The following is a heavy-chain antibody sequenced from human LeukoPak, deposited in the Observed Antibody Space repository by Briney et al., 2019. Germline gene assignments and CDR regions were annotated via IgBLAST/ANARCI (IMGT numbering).Heavy chain of an antibody. J-gene: IGHJ4*02. V-gene: IGHV4-61*02. CDR1: GGSISSGSYY. D-gene: IGHD1-1*01. CDR2: IYPSGST. Sequence: SETLSLTCTVSGGSISSGSYYWSWIRQPADKGLEWIGRIYPSGSTNYNPSLKSRVTMSVDTSKNQFSLKLSSVTAADTAVYFCARRAYSAAYWKHFDYWGQGTLVTVSS. CDR3: ARRAYSAAYWKHFDY.